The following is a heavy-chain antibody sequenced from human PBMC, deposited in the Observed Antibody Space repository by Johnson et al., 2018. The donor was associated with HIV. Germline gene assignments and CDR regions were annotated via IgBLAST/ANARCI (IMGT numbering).Heavy chain of an antibody. V-gene: IGHV3-30*02. D-gene: IGHD1-26*01. CDR3: ARDSPWELTAFDI. Sequence: VQLVESGGGVVQPGRSLRLSCAASGFTFSSYGMHWVRQAPGKGLEWVAFIRYDGSNEYYADSVKGRFTISRDNSKSTFFLQMNSLTPEDTGVYYCARDSPWELTAFDIWGQGTMVTVSS. J-gene: IGHJ3*02. CDR2: IRYDGSNE. CDR1: GFTFSSYG.